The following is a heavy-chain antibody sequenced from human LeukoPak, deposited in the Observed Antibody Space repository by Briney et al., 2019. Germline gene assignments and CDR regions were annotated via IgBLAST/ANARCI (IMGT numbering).Heavy chain of an antibody. CDR2: IYPGDSDT. CDR3: ARGGSGWSEGCYYYYMDV. Sequence: GESLKISCKGSGYSFTSYWIGWVRQMPGKGLEWMGIIYPGDSDTRYSPSFQGQVTISADKSISTAYLQWSSLKASDTAMYYCARGGSGWSEGCYYYYMDVWGKGTTVTVSS. V-gene: IGHV5-51*01. J-gene: IGHJ6*03. CDR1: GYSFTSYW. D-gene: IGHD6-19*01.